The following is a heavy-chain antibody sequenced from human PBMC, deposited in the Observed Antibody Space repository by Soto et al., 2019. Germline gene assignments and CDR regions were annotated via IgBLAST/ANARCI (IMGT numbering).Heavy chain of an antibody. V-gene: IGHV3-15*07. D-gene: IGHD1-26*01. CDR2: IRSNNEGGTS. CDR3: TTDSHYSGVLVRFDY. J-gene: IGHJ4*01. CDR1: DFPFTTSG. Sequence: GGSLXLSFAATDFPFTTSGINWVRQPPGKGLEWVGRIRSNNEGGTSDFAAHVKGRFAISRDDSKHTAYLQMDSLRTEDTAIYYCTTDSHYSGVLVRFDYWGLGTLVTVSS.